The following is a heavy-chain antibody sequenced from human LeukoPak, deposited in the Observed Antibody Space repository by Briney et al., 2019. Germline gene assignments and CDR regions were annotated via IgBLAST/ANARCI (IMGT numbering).Heavy chain of an antibody. J-gene: IGHJ4*02. V-gene: IGHV3-33*01. CDR2: IWYDGSNK. CDR3: ARDGPTYCSSTSCYSFYY. CDR1: GFTFSSYG. D-gene: IGHD2-2*01. Sequence: GGALRLSCAASGFTFSSYGMHWVRQAPGKGREGGAVIWYDGSNKYYADSVKGRFTISRDNSKNTLYLQMNSLRAEDTAVYYCARDGPTYCSSTSCYSFYYWGQGTLVTVSS.